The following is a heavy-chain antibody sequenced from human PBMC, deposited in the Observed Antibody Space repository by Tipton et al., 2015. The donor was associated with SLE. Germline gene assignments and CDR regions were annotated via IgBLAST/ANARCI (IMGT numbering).Heavy chain of an antibody. Sequence: SLRLSCAASGFTFSNYGMHWVRQAPGKGLEWVAVIWYDGSNKYYADSVKGRFTISRDNSKNTLYLQMNSLRAEDTAVYYCAKGAYDFWSGYYPGDWYFDLWGRGTLVTVSS. CDR2: IWYDGSNK. J-gene: IGHJ2*01. D-gene: IGHD3-3*01. CDR3: AKGAYDFWSGYYPGDWYFDL. V-gene: IGHV3-30*18. CDR1: GFTFSNYG.